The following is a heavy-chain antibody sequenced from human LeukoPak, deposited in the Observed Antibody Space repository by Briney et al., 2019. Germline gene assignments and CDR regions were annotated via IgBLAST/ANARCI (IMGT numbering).Heavy chain of an antibody. J-gene: IGHJ4*02. CDR3: ARDLGYTSSFDY. V-gene: IGHV4-39*07. CDR2: FYYSGST. Sequence: AETLSLTCTVSGGSISSSSYYWGWIRQPPGKGLEWIGNFYYSGSTYYTPSLKSRVTISVDTSKNQFSLKLSSVTAADTAVYYCARDLGYTSSFDYWGQGTLVTVSS. D-gene: IGHD6-19*01. CDR1: GGSISSSSYY.